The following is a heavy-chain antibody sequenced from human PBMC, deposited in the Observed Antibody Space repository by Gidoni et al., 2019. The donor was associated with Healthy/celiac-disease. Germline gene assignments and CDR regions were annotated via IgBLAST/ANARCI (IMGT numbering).Heavy chain of an antibody. CDR3: AKDPYYYDSSGYLYYFDY. CDR1: GFTFSSYG. CDR2: ISYDGSNK. V-gene: IGHV3-30*18. D-gene: IGHD3-22*01. J-gene: IGHJ4*02. Sequence: QVQLVESGGGVVQPGRSLRLSCAASGFTFSSYGMHWVRQAPGKGLEWVAVISYDGSNKYYADSVKGRFTISRDNSKNTLYLQMNSLRAEDTAVYYCAKDPYYYDSSGYLYYFDYWGQGTLVTVSS.